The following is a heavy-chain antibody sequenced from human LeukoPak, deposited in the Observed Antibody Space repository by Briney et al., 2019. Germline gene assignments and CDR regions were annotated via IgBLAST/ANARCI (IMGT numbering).Heavy chain of an antibody. CDR3: ARDLTGNVFDH. D-gene: IGHD2-8*02. J-gene: IGHJ4*02. Sequence: GGSLRLSCAASGFTFSSYWMYWVRQAPGKGLVWVSGINTDGSSTHYADSVKGRFTISRDNAKNTLYLQMNSLRAEGTAVYYCARDLTGNVFDHWGQGTLVTVSS. CDR2: INTDGSST. V-gene: IGHV3-74*01. CDR1: GFTFSSYW.